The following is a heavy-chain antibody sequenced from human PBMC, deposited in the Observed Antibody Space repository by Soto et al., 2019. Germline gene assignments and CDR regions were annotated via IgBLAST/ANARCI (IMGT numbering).Heavy chain of an antibody. D-gene: IGHD2-2*01. V-gene: IGHV1-46*03. CDR3: ASAAADYYYYYYMDV. CDR2: INPSGGST. J-gene: IGHJ6*03. CDR1: GYTFTSYY. Sequence: QVQLVQSGAEVKKPGASVKVSCKASGYTFTSYYMHWVRQAPGQGLEWMGIINPSGGSTSYAQKFQGRVTMTRETSTSTVYMELSSLRSEDTAVYYCASAAADYYYYYYMDVWGKGTTVTVSS.